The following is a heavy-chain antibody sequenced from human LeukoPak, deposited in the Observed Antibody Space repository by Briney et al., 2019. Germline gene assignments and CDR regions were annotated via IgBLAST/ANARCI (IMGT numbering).Heavy chain of an antibody. V-gene: IGHV4-59*08. Sequence: PSETLSLTCTVSGGSISSHYWTWIRQPPGKGLEWIGYINYRGSTNYNPSLNSRVTISVDTSKNQFSLKLNSVTAADTAVYYCASQTLGGFWYFDLWGRGTLVTVSS. CDR2: INYRGST. CDR1: GGSISSHY. D-gene: IGHD3-16*01. CDR3: ASQTLGGFWYFDL. J-gene: IGHJ2*01.